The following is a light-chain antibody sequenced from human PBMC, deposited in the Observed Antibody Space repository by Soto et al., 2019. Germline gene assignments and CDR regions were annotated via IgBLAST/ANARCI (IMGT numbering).Light chain of an antibody. CDR3: QQYGSRTYT. J-gene: IGKJ2*01. V-gene: IGKV3-20*01. CDR1: QSVSSSY. CDR2: GAS. Sequence: DIVLTQSPGTLSLSPGERATLSCRASQSVSSSYLAWYQQKPGQAPRLLIYGASSRATGIPDRFSGSGSGTDLTLTIIRLEPEDFEVYYCQQYGSRTYTFGQGTKLQIK.